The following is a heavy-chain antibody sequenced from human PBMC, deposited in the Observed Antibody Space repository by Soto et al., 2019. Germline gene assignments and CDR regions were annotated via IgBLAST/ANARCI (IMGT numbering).Heavy chain of an antibody. J-gene: IGHJ5*02. D-gene: IGHD3-10*01. CDR2: IDSAGDA. CDR1: GFTFSSHD. CDR3: ARGGIRGVSWNRFDT. V-gene: IGHV3-13*01. Sequence: EVQLVESGGGLVQPGGSLRLSCAASGFTFSSHDMHWVRQVTGKGLEWVSGIDSAGDAKYPASVKGRFTISRENAKNSLHLQMNSLRAGDTAVYYCARGGIRGVSWNRFDTWGQGTLVTVSS.